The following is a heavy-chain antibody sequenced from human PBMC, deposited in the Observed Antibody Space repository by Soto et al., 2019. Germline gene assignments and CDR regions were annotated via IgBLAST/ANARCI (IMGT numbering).Heavy chain of an antibody. CDR1: GGSISSYY. CDR3: ARVGYCISTSCYKYYYYYGMDV. J-gene: IGHJ6*02. V-gene: IGHV4-59*01. D-gene: IGHD2-2*02. CDR2: IYYSGST. Sequence: PSETLSLTCTVSGGSISSYYWSWIRQPPGKGLEWIGYIYYSGSTNYNPSLKSRVTISVDTSKSQFSLKLSSVTAADTAVYYCARVGYCISTSCYKYYYYYGMDVWGQGTTVTVS.